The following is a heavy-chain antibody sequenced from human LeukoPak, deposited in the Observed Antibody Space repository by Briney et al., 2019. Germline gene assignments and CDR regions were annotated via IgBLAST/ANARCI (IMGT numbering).Heavy chain of an antibody. J-gene: IGHJ4*02. V-gene: IGHV1-2*02. Sequence: GASVKVSCKASGYTFTGYYMHWVRQALGQGLEWMGWINPNSGGTNYAQKFQGRVTMTRDTSISTAYMELSRLRSDNTAVYYCARAAAKNYFDYWGQGTLVTVSS. CDR1: GYTFTGYY. CDR2: INPNSGGT. D-gene: IGHD2-2*01. CDR3: ARAAAKNYFDY.